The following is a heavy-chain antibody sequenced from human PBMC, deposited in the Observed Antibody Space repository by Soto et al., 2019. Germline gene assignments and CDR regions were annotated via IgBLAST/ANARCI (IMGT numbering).Heavy chain of an antibody. V-gene: IGHV3-30*18. Sequence: ESGGGVVQPGRSLRLSCAASGFTFSIYGMHWVRQAPGKGLEWVAIISYDGSNTYYADSVKGRFTISRDNSKNTLYLQMNSLRAEDTSVYYCAKEGGLSGSYYISSSYYFDYWGQGTLVTVSS. D-gene: IGHD1-26*01. CDR3: AKEGGLSGSYYISSSYYFDY. J-gene: IGHJ4*02. CDR1: GFTFSIYG. CDR2: ISYDGSNT.